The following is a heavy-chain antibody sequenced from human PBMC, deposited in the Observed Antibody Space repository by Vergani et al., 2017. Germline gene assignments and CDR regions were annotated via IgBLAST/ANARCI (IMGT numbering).Heavy chain of an antibody. J-gene: IGHJ4*02. CDR1: GFTFSSYA. CDR3: AREERRGGYGTIPN. Sequence: QVQLVESGGGVVQPGRSLRLSCAASGFTFSSYAMNWVRQAPGKGMEWVAVISYDGSNKYYADSLKGRFTITRDNTKNTLYLLKNNLGAEETAVYYCAREERRGGYGTIPNWGQGTLVTVSS. D-gene: IGHD2-8*01. V-gene: IGHV3-30-3*01. CDR2: ISYDGSNK.